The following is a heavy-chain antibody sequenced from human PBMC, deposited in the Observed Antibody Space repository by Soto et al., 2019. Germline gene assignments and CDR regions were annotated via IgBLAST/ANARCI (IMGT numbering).Heavy chain of an antibody. CDR2: IYSSGNT. CDR3: ARGQRFSDWFDP. Sequence: PSETLSLTCIVSGGTISGYYWAWIRRPAGKGLEWIGRIYSSGNTKYNPSLQSRVTMSLDTSNNQFSLRLTSVTAADTAVYYCARGQRFSDWFDPWGQGTLVTVSS. D-gene: IGHD3-3*01. CDR1: GGTISGYY. J-gene: IGHJ5*02. V-gene: IGHV4-4*07.